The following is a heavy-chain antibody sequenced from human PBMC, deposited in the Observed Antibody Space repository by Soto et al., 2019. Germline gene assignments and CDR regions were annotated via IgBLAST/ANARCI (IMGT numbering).Heavy chain of an antibody. J-gene: IGHJ4*02. CDR2: IGTYNGKR. CDR3: ATNGIVGASVDY. CDR1: GYSFLGYG. D-gene: IGHD1-26*01. V-gene: IGHV1-18*01. Sequence: QVQLVQSGAEVKKPGASVKVSCKTSGYSFLGYGINSVRQAPGQGLEWMGWIGTYNGKRNYGQNFQGRVTMTTDTSTSTACMELRSLRSDDTAVYYCATNGIVGASVDYWGQGTLVTVSS.